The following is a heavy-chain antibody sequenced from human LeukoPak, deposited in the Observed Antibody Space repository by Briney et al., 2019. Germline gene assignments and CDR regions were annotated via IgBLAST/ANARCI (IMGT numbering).Heavy chain of an antibody. CDR2: ISAYNGNT. CDR3: ARDSPVYYYGSGRKSFDY. CDR1: VYTFSSYG. Sequence: ASVKVSCKASVYTFSSYGISWVRQAPGQGLEWMGWISAYNGNTNYAQKLQGRVTMTTDTSTSTAYMELRSLRSDDTAVYYCARDSPVYYYGSGRKSFDYWGQGTLVTVSS. V-gene: IGHV1-18*01. D-gene: IGHD3-10*01. J-gene: IGHJ4*02.